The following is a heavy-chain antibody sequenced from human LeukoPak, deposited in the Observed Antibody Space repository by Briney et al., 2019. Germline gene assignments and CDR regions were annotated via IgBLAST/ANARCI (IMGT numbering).Heavy chain of an antibody. CDR1: GFIFSDYG. CDR3: ARDNAGLVKHLDAFDL. CDR2: IWNDGSNT. V-gene: IGHV3-33*01. J-gene: IGHJ3*01. D-gene: IGHD1-26*01. Sequence: GGSLRLSCAASGFIFSDYGMHWVRQAPGKGLEWVAVIWNDGSNTYYGDSVKGLFTISRDNSKNTVYLQLNSLRAEDTAVYYCARDNAGLVKHLDAFDLWGQGTMVTVAS.